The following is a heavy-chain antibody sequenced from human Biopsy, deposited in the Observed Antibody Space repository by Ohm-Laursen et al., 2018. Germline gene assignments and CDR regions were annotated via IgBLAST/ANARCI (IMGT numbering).Heavy chain of an antibody. J-gene: IGHJ5*02. D-gene: IGHD3-22*01. CDR3: TRGGYYYDSLAYYYWFDP. Sequence: SVKVSCKASGYTFNGYHVHWVRQAPGQGLEWMGWINAKTGDTNYAQKFQGRVTMTRDASISTAYVDLSSLRSDDTAVYYCTRGGYYYDSLAYYYWFDPWGQGTLVTVSS. V-gene: IGHV1-2*02. CDR2: INAKTGDT. CDR1: GYTFNGYH.